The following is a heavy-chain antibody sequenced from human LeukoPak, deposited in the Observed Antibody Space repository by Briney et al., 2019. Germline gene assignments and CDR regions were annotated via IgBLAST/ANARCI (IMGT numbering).Heavy chain of an antibody. Sequence: GASVKVSCKASGYTFTDHHIHWVRQAPGQGFEWMGWINPNSGGTNYSQKFKSRVTMTRDTSISTAYMELTRLTSDDSAVYYCARDIHNPSYYYDGSGYFGPPIDWGQGTLVTVSS. J-gene: IGHJ4*02. CDR3: ARDIHNPSYYYDGSGYFGPPID. CDR1: GYTFTDHH. D-gene: IGHD3-22*01. V-gene: IGHV1-2*02. CDR2: INPNSGGT.